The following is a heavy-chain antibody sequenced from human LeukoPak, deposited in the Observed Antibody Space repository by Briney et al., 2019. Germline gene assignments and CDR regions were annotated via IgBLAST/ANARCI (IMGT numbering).Heavy chain of an antibody. Sequence: ASVKVSCMASGYTFTNYYIHWIRQAPGQGLEWLGWINPNRGGTDYAQKFQGRVTMTRDTSIRTAYMELSRLISDDTAVYYCAKVRCASTSCHFEPGYWGQGTLVTVSS. J-gene: IGHJ4*02. CDR1: GYTFTNYY. CDR3: AKVRCASTSCHFEPGY. V-gene: IGHV1-2*02. CDR2: INPNRGGT. D-gene: IGHD2-2*01.